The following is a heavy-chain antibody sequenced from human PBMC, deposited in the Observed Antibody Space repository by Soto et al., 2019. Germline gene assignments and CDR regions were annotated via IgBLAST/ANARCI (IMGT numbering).Heavy chain of an antibody. CDR2: IKEDGSEE. V-gene: IGHV3-7*04. CDR3: ARGGSESYY. CDR1: GFTFSSYW. Sequence: EVQLVESGGGLVQPGGSLRVSCTASGFTFSSYWMTWVRQAPGKGLEWVANIKEDGSEEHYVDSVKGRFTISRDNAMNSLNLQMNSLTVEDTAVYFCARGGSESYYWGQGTLVTVSS. D-gene: IGHD3-10*01. J-gene: IGHJ4*02.